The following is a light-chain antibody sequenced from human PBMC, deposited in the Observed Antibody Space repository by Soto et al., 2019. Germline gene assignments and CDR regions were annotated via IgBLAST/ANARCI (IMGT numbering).Light chain of an antibody. J-gene: IGKJ4*01. CDR3: QQYATWPLT. Sequence: EVVMTQSPATLSVSPGESTSLSCRASQSVNSNLGWYQKKPGQAPRLLIYKASGRATGIPVRFSGSGSGTEFTLTISSVQSEDIAVYYCQQYATWPLTFGGGTKVEIK. CDR1: QSVNSN. CDR2: KAS. V-gene: IGKV3D-15*01.